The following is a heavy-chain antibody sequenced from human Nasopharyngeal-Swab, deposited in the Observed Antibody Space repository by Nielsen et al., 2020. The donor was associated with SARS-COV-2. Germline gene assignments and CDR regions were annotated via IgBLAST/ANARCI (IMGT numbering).Heavy chain of an antibody. CDR1: GFTFSTFG. Sequence: GGSLRLSCAASGFTFSTFGMTWVRQAPGKGLEWVSRISGRGNYADYADSVKGRFTVSRDNSKSTLYLQMDSLRVEDTAVYYCAKGGVSIYGDSYYFDFWGQGSLVTVSS. V-gene: IGHV3-23*01. CDR3: AKGGVSIYGDSYYFDF. CDR2: ISGRGNYA. J-gene: IGHJ4*02. D-gene: IGHD4-17*01.